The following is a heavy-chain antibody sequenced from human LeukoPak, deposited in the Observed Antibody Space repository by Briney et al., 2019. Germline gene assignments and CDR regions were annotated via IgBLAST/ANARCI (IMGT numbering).Heavy chain of an antibody. D-gene: IGHD3-3*01. CDR3: ARDRRTIFGVVFY. CDR2: INSDGSST. CDR1: EFTFSSYW. J-gene: IGHJ4*02. Sequence: GGSLRLSCAASEFTFSSYWMHWVRQAPGKWLVWVSGINSDGSSTSYADSVKGRFTISRDNAKNTLYLQMNSLRAEDTAVYYCARDRRTIFGVVFYWGQGTLVTVSS. V-gene: IGHV3-74*01.